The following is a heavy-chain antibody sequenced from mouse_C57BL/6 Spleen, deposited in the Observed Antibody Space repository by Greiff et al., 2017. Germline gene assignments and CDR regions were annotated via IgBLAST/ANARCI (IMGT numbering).Heavy chain of an antibody. D-gene: IGHD2-1*01. CDR1: GFSLSTFGMG. CDR2: IWWDDDK. Sequence: QVTLKESGPGILQPSQTLSLTCSFSGFSLSTFGMGVGWIRQPSGKGLEWLAHIWWDDDKYYNPALKSRLTISKDTSKNQVFLKIANVDTADTATYYCARIARSNYGNYNPLDYWGQGTTLTVSS. J-gene: IGHJ2*01. V-gene: IGHV8-8*01. CDR3: ARIARSNYGNYNPLDY.